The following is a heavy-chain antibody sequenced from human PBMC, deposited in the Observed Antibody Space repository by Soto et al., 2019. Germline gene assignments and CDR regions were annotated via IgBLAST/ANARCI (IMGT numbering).Heavy chain of an antibody. CDR2: IRSKAYGGTT. J-gene: IGHJ6*02. CDR3: TRDLPTPHYDFWSGYYGYYGMDV. Sequence: GGSLRLSCTASGFTFGDYAMSWVRQAPGKGLEWVGFIRSKAYGGTTEYAASVKGRFTISRDDSKSIAYLQMNSLKTEDTAVYYCTRDLPTPHYDFWSGYYGYYGMDVWGQGTTVTVSS. D-gene: IGHD3-3*01. CDR1: GFTFGDYA. V-gene: IGHV3-49*04.